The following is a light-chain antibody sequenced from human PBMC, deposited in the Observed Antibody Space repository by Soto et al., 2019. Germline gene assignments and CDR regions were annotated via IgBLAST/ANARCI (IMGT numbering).Light chain of an antibody. CDR2: GSS. Sequence: EIVLTQSPGILSLSPGERATLSCRASQTVSGNYLAWYQQKPGQSPRLLIYGSSDRATGIPDRFSGSGSGTHSTLTINRVDPEDFAVYYCQQYGSSPPYTFGQGTTLEI. CDR1: QTVSGNY. V-gene: IGKV3-20*01. J-gene: IGKJ2*01. CDR3: QQYGSSPPYT.